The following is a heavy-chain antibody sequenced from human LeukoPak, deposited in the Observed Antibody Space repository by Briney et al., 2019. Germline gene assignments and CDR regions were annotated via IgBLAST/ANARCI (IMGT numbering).Heavy chain of an antibody. Sequence: ASVKVSCKASGYTFTSYAMNWVRQAPGQGLEWMGWINTNTGNPTYAQGFTGRFVFSLDTSVSTAYLQWSSLKAADTAMYYCARRGGYCSGGSCLRKSDAFDIWGQGTMVTVSS. V-gene: IGHV7-4-1*02. D-gene: IGHD2-15*01. CDR2: INTNTGNP. CDR3: ARRGGYCSGGSCLRKSDAFDI. J-gene: IGHJ3*02. CDR1: GYTFTSYA.